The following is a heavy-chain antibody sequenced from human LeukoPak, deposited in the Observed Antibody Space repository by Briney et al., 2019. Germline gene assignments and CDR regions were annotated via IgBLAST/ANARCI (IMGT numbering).Heavy chain of an antibody. CDR2: INPNSGGT. Sequence: ASVKVSXKASGYTFTGYYMHWVRQAPGQGLEWMGWINPNSGGTNYAQKFQGRVTMTRDTSISTAYMELSRLRSDDTAVYYCARGSGSWETDAFDIWGQGTMVTVSS. J-gene: IGHJ3*02. CDR3: ARGSGSWETDAFDI. V-gene: IGHV1-2*02. CDR1: GYTFTGYY. D-gene: IGHD3-10*01.